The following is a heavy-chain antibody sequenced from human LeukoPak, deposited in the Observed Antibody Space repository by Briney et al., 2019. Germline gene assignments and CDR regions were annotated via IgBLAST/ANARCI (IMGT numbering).Heavy chain of an antibody. Sequence: PGGSLRLSWAVSGXTFSSYWVNWVRQAPGKGLEWVANIKQDGGAMYYVDSVKGRFTVSRDNAKNSLYLQMNSLRAEDTAVYYCARDLSSTSSYAMDVWGQGTTVTVSS. CDR3: ARDLSSTSSYAMDV. CDR2: IKQDGGAM. D-gene: IGHD2-2*01. V-gene: IGHV3-7*05. J-gene: IGHJ6*02. CDR1: GXTFSSYW.